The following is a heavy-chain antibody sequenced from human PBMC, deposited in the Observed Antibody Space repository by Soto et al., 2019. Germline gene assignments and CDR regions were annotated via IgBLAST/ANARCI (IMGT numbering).Heavy chain of an antibody. Sequence: ASVKVSGKDSGYTFTTYGLSCVRQAPGQWLECVGWISAYNGNTHYSQKFQGRVTMTTDTSTSTAYMELRSLTSGDTAVYYCASEPIYYNDGSGYYPLGHWGQGTLVTVSS. CDR2: ISAYNGNT. CDR3: ASEPIYYNDGSGYYPLGH. D-gene: IGHD3-22*01. V-gene: IGHV1-18*04. CDR1: GYTFTTYG. J-gene: IGHJ4*02.